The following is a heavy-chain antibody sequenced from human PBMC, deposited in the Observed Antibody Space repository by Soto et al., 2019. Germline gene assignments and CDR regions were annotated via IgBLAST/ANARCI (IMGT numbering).Heavy chain of an antibody. CDR1: GFTFSSYA. V-gene: IGHV3-23*01. J-gene: IGHJ4*02. CDR3: AKDWISYYGSGSYNAY. CDR2: ISGSGGST. Sequence: XGSLKLSCAASGFTFSSYAMSWVRQAPGKGLEWVSAISGSGGSTYYADSVKGRFTISRDNSKNTLYLQMNSLRAEDTAVYYCAKDWISYYGSGSYNAYWGQGTLVTVSS. D-gene: IGHD3-10*01.